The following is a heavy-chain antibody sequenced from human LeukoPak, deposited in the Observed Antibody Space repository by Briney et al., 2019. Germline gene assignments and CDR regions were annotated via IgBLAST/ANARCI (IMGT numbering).Heavy chain of an antibody. Sequence: GSSVKVSCKASGGTFSSYAISWVRQAPGQGLEWMGRIIPILGIANYAQKFQGRVTITADKSTSTAYMELSSLRSEDTAVYYCARYIDYYGSGGPLEDGMDVWGQGTTVTVSS. CDR1: GGTFSSYA. CDR3: ARYIDYYGSGGPLEDGMDV. V-gene: IGHV1-69*04. J-gene: IGHJ6*02. CDR2: IIPILGIA. D-gene: IGHD3-10*01.